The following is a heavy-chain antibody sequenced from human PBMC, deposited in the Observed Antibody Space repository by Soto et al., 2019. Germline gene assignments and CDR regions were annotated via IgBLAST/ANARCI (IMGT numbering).Heavy chain of an antibody. Sequence: PGGSLRLSCAASGLTFSNYWMSWVRQAPGKGLEWVANINEDGSERYHVDSVKGRFTISRDNAKRSVYLQMNSLRAEDTAVYYCARGNFWGQGTLVTVS. CDR2: INEDGSER. J-gene: IGHJ4*02. V-gene: IGHV3-7*05. CDR1: GLTFSNYW. CDR3: ARGNF.